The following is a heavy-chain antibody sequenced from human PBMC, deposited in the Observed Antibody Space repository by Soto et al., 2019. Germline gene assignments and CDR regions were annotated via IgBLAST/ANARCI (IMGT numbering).Heavy chain of an antibody. CDR3: AKDHPYDILTGYWGDAFDI. Sequence: EVQLLESGGGLVQPGGSLRLSGAASGFTFSSYALSWVRQAPGKGLEWVSAISGSGGSTYYADSVKGRFTISRDNSKNTLYLQMNSLRAEDTAVYYCAKDHPYDILTGYWGDAFDIWGQGTMVTVSS. V-gene: IGHV3-23*01. CDR1: GFTFSSYA. D-gene: IGHD3-9*01. CDR2: ISGSGGST. J-gene: IGHJ3*02.